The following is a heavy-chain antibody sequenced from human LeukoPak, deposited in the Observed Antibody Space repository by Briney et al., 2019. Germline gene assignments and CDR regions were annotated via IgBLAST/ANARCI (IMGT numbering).Heavy chain of an antibody. J-gene: IGHJ5*02. D-gene: IGHD5-18*01. V-gene: IGHV4-34*01. CDR2: INHSGST. Sequence: PSETLSLTCAVDGGSFSGYYWSWIRQPPGKGLEWIGEINHSGSTNYNPSLKSRVTISVDTSKNQFSLKLSSVTAADTAVYYCARAKASGYSYGYEGWFDPWGQGTLVTVSS. CDR3: ARAKASGYSYGYEGWFDP. CDR1: GGSFSGYY.